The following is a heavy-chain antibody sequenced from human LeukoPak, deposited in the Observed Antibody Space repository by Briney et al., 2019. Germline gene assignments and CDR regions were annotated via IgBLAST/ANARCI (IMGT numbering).Heavy chain of an antibody. CDR2: ISSSSSYI. CDR3: AREMATIPDY. CDR1: GFTFSSYS. J-gene: IGHJ4*02. V-gene: IGHV3-21*01. D-gene: IGHD5-12*01. Sequence: GGSLRPSCAASGFTFSSYSMNWVRQAPGKGLEWVSSISSSSSYIYYADSVKGRFTISRDNAKNSLYLQMNSLRAEDTAVYYCAREMATIPDYWGQGTLVTVSS.